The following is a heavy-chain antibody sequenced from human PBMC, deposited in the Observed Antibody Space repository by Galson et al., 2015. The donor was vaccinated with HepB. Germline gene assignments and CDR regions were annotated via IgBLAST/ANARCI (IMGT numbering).Heavy chain of an antibody. V-gene: IGHV3-23*01. J-gene: IGHJ4*02. Sequence: SLRLSCAAAGVTFNRFAMTWVRQTPGKGLECVSAISRGGDTSDYADSVKGRFTVSRDSSTNTLYLQMNGLRADDTAIYYCVRGTTAPDYWGQGTLVTVSS. CDR1: GVTFNRFA. CDR2: ISRGGDTS. CDR3: VRGTTAPDY. D-gene: IGHD2/OR15-2a*01.